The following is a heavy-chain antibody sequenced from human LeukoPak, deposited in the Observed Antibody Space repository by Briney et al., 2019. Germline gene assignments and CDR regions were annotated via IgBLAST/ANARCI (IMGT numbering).Heavy chain of an antibody. CDR3: ARDLAWGAMVYLGDY. CDR2: IYTSGST. D-gene: IGHD5-18*01. J-gene: IGHJ4*02. Sequence: SETLSLTCTVSGGSISSYYWSWIRQPAVKGLEWIGRIYTSGSTNYNPSLKSRVTMSVDTSKNQFSLKLSSVTAADTAVYYCARDLAWGAMVYLGDYWGQGTLVTVSS. CDR1: GGSISSYY. V-gene: IGHV4-4*07.